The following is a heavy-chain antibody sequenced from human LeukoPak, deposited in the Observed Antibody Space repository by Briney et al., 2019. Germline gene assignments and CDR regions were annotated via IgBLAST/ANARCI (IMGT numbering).Heavy chain of an antibody. Sequence: GGSLRLSCTASGFTFSSFSMNWVRQAPGKGLEWISYITSSSGTTYYADSVKGRFTISRDNAKNSLYLQMNSLRAEDTAVYFCARGDGSITIFGVVTNFPPLLDYWGQGTLVTVSS. CDR1: GFTFSSFS. J-gene: IGHJ4*02. V-gene: IGHV3-48*01. CDR2: ITSSSGTT. D-gene: IGHD3-3*01. CDR3: ARGDGSITIFGVVTNFPPLLDY.